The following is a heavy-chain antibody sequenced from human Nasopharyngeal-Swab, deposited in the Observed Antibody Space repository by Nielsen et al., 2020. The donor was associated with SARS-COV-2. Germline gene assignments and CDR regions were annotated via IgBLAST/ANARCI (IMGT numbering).Heavy chain of an antibody. V-gene: IGHV4-34*01. Sequence: SETLSLTCAVYGGSFSGYYWSWIRQPPGKGLEWIGEINHSGSTNYNPSFKSRVTISVDTSKNQFSLKLSSVTAADTAVYYCARDIKGYSSGWFYYYYYGMDVWGQGTTVTVSS. D-gene: IGHD6-19*01. CDR1: GGSFSGYY. CDR2: INHSGST. CDR3: ARDIKGYSSGWFYYYYYGMDV. J-gene: IGHJ6*02.